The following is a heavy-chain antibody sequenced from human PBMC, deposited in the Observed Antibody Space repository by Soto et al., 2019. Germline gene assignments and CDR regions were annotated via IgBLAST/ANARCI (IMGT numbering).Heavy chain of an antibody. CDR1: GGIFSNFV. J-gene: IGHJ4*02. CDR2: IIPVFGTP. Sequence: SVKVSCKASGGIFSNFVITWVRQAPGHGLEWMGQIIPVFGTPNYAQMFQGRVTITADESTSTAYMELSSLRSDDTAVYYCASPGYDRSAYFHNAHWGQGTLVTVSS. V-gene: IGHV1-69*13. CDR3: ASPGYDRSAYFHNAH. D-gene: IGHD3-22*01.